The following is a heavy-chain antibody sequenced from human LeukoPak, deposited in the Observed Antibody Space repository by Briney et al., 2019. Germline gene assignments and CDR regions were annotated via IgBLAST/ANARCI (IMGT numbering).Heavy chain of an antibody. CDR1: GYTFTGYY. Sequence: ASVKVSCKASGYTFTGYYMHWVRQAPGQGLEWMGWINPNSGGTNYAQKFQGRVTMTRDTSISTAYMELSRLRSDDTAVYYCARERQGPGPNYFDYWGQGTLVTVSS. D-gene: IGHD2-2*01. CDR3: ARERQGPGPNYFDY. V-gene: IGHV1-2*02. J-gene: IGHJ4*02. CDR2: INPNSGGT.